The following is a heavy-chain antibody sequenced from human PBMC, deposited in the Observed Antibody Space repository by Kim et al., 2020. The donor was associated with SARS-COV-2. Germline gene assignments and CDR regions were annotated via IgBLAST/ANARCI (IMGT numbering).Heavy chain of an antibody. J-gene: IGHJ4*02. D-gene: IGHD5-18*01. CDR1: GFTFSDYW. Sequence: GGSLRLSCAASGFTFSDYWMTWVRQAPGKGLEWVANIKYDGSEKYYVDSVKGRFTISRDSAKNSLYVQMNSLRAEDTAVYYCARDLGGGYSFGPNSWGQGTLVTVSS. CDR3: ARDLGGGYSFGPNS. CDR2: IKYDGSEK. V-gene: IGHV3-7*01.